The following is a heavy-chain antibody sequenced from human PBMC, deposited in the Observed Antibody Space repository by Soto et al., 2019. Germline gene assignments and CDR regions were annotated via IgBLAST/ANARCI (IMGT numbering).Heavy chain of an antibody. CDR1: GGSISSYY. CDR2: IYYSGST. Sequence: LSLTCAVSGGSISSYYWSWIRQPPGKGLEWIGYIYYSGSTNYNPSLKSRVTISVDKSKNQLSLKLSSVTAADTAVYYCARRYGDQFDYWGQGTLVTVSS. D-gene: IGHD4-17*01. V-gene: IGHV4-59*01. CDR3: ARRYGDQFDY. J-gene: IGHJ4*02.